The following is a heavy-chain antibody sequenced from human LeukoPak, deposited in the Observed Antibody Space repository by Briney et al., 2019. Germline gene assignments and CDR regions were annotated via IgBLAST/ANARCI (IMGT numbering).Heavy chain of an antibody. Sequence: GASVKVSCKASGYTFTSYAMHWVRQAPGQRLEWMGWINAGNGNTKYSQKFQGRVTITRDTSASTAYMELSSLRSDDTAVYYCARSLRGSMVPYGADSGSYYFAFDIWGQGTMVTVSS. CDR3: ARSLRGSMVPYGADSGSYYFAFDI. J-gene: IGHJ3*02. CDR1: GYTFTSYA. CDR2: INAGNGNT. V-gene: IGHV1-3*01. D-gene: IGHD1-26*01.